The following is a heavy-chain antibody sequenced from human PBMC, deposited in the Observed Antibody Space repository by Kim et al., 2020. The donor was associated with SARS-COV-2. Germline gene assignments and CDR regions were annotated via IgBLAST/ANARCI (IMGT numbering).Heavy chain of an antibody. Sequence: GGSLRLSCAASGFTVSSNYMSWVRQAPGKGLEWVSVIYSGGSTYYADSVKGRFTISRDNSKNTLYLQMNSLRAEDTAVYYCARDFSSVYYYYGMDVWGQGTTVTVSS. J-gene: IGHJ6*02. CDR2: IYSGGST. V-gene: IGHV3-66*02. CDR1: GFTVSSNY. D-gene: IGHD3-3*01. CDR3: ARDFSSVYYYYGMDV.